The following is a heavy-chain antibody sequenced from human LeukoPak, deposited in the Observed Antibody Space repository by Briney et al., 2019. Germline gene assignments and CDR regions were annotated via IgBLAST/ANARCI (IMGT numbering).Heavy chain of an antibody. CDR1: GGTFSSYA. J-gene: IGHJ4*02. Sequence: ASVKVSCKASGGTFSSYAISWVRQAPGQGLEWMGGIIPIFGTANYAQKFQGRVTITADESTSTAYMELSSLRSEDTAVYYCAVQDSAAAGAVWGQGTLATVSS. CDR3: AVQDSAAAGAV. CDR2: IIPIFGTA. D-gene: IGHD6-13*01. V-gene: IGHV1-69*13.